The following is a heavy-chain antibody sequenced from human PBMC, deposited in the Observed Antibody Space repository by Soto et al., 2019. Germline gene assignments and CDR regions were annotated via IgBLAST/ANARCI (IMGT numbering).Heavy chain of an antibody. CDR2: IIPIFGTA. CDR1: GGTFSSYA. V-gene: IGHV1-69*13. CDR3: ARDQGDCSSTSCYYDAFDI. J-gene: IGHJ3*02. Sequence: SVKVSCKASGGTFSSYAISWVRQAPGQGLEWMGGIIPIFGTANYAQKFQGRVTITADESTSTAYMELSSLRSEDTAVYYCARDQGDCSSTSCYYDAFDIWGQGTMVTVSS. D-gene: IGHD2-2*01.